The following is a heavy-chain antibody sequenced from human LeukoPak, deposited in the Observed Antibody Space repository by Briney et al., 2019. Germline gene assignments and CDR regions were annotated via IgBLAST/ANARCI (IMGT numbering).Heavy chain of an antibody. J-gene: IGHJ4*02. CDR1: GGTFSSYA. CDR2: IIPILGIA. D-gene: IGHD6-13*01. CDR3: AREHPGYSSNVDY. V-gene: IGHV1-69*04. Sequence: ASVKVSCKASGGTFSSYAISWVRQAPGQGLEWMGRIIPILGIANYAQKFQGRVTITADKSTSTAYMELSSLRSEDTAVYYCAREHPGYSSNVDYWGQGTLVTVSS.